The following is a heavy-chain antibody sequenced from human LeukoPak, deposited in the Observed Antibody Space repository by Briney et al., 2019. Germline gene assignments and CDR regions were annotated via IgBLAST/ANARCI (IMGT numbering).Heavy chain of an antibody. CDR1: GGTFSSYA. J-gene: IGHJ4*02. Sequence: SVTVSCKASGGTFSSYAISWVRQAPGQGLEWMGGIIPIFGTANYAQKFQGRVTITADESTSTAYMELSSLRSEDTAVYYCASDGYSYGSNMYYFDYWGQGTLVTVSS. V-gene: IGHV1-69*13. CDR2: IIPIFGTA. CDR3: ASDGYSYGSNMYYFDY. D-gene: IGHD5-18*01.